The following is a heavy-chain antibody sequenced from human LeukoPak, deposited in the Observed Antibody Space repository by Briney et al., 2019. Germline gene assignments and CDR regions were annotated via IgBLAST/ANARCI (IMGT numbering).Heavy chain of an antibody. D-gene: IGHD3-22*01. V-gene: IGHV4-59*12. Sequence: PSETLSLTCAVYGGSFSGYYWSWIRQPPGKGLEWIGYIYYSGSTNYNPSLKSRVTISVDTSKNQFSLKLSSVTAADTAVYYCARGSPAGYYDSSGYPRGYYYYGMDVWGQGTTVTVSS. J-gene: IGHJ6*02. CDR3: ARGSPAGYYDSSGYPRGYYYYGMDV. CDR1: GGSFSGYY. CDR2: IYYSGST.